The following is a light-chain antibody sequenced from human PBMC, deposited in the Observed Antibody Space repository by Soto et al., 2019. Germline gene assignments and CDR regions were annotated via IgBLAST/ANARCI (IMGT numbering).Light chain of an antibody. Sequence: QSVLTQPPSASGTPGQRATISCSGSSSKIGSNTVNWYQQLPGTAPKLLNYNNNQRPSGVPDRFSGSKSGTSASLAISGLQSEDEADYYCAAWDDSLNGLVFGTGTKLTVL. J-gene: IGLJ1*01. V-gene: IGLV1-44*01. CDR1: SSKIGSNT. CDR2: NNN. CDR3: AAWDDSLNGLV.